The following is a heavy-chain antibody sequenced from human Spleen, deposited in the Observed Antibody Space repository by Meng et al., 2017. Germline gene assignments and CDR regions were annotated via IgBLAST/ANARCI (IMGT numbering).Heavy chain of an antibody. D-gene: IGHD6-19*01. CDR3: ARDRVAVADPFDY. CDR1: GYTFTSYA. J-gene: IGHJ4*02. V-gene: IGHV7-4-1*02. Sequence: QVRLVQLGLWLKKPGASVQVSCKAPGYTFTSYAINWLRQAPGQGLEWMGWINTNTGNPIYAQGFTGRFVFSLDTSVSTAYLQISGLRAEDSAVYYCARDRVAVADPFDYWGQGTLVTVSS. CDR2: INTNTGNP.